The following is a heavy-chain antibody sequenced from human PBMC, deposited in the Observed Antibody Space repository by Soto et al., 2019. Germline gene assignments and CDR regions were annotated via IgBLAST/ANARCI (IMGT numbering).Heavy chain of an antibody. V-gene: IGHV1-69*02. D-gene: IGHD3-10*01. CDR2: IIPLVEMA. CDR1: GGTLTSYT. Sequence: QVQLVQSGPEVKKPGSSVKVSCTASGGTLTSYTINWVRQAPGQGLEWMGRIIPLVEMANYAQKFQGRITSTANTSTSAPYMELSSLRSEDTAVDYCARGDTSFDIWGRGTLITVSS. CDR3: ARGDTSFDI. J-gene: IGHJ2*01.